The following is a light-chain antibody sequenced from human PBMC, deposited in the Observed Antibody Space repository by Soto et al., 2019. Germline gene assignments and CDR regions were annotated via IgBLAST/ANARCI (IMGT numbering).Light chain of an antibody. J-gene: IGKJ1*01. V-gene: IGKV3-15*01. CDR2: GAS. Sequence: EIVMTQSPATLYVSPGERANLSSRASQSVSNKLAWYQHKPGQAPRLLIYGASTRANGIPARFSGTGSGTDFTLTISSLQSEDFAVYYCQQYTNLPRTFGHWTKVAIK. CDR3: QQYTNLPRT. CDR1: QSVSNK.